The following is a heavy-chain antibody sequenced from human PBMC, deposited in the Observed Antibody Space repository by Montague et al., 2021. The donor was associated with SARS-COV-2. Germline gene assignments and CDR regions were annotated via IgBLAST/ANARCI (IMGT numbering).Heavy chain of an antibody. D-gene: IGHD3-3*01. J-gene: IGHJ6*02. CDR3: ARGVRVANRPDRFSYSLDV. CDR2: IHHCGDT. CDR1: GTSFTDHY. V-gene: IGHV4-34*01. Sequence: SETLSLTCDVSGTSFTDHYWTWLRQSPGGGLEWIGEIHHCGDTNYNPSLRSRVTISIDTSKPQSSLRLYSMTAADTAVYYCARGVRVANRPDRFSYSLDVWGRGTAVIVTS.